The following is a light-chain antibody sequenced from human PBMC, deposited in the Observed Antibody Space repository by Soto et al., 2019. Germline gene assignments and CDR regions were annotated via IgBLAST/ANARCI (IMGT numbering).Light chain of an antibody. CDR1: QSVLRRSNSKNY. V-gene: IGKV4-1*01. CDR3: QQYYSNPKT. J-gene: IGKJ1*01. CDR2: WAS. Sequence: DIVMTQSPDSLAVSLGERATINCKSSQSVLRRSNSKNYLIWYQHKPGQPPKPLIYWASTRESGVPDRFTGSGSGTEFTLTISSLQAEDVAIYYCQQYYSNPKTFGQGTKVEI.